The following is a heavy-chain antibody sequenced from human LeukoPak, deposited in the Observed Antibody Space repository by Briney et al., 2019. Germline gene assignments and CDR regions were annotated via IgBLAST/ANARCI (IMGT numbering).Heavy chain of an antibody. Sequence: SETLSLTCTASGGSISSYYRSWIRQPPGKGLEWIAYISDIGSINYNPSLKSRVTISLVTSKNQFSLKLSSVTAADTAVYYCAGLHPRNTVDFWGQGTLVTVSS. CDR3: AGLHPRNTVDF. J-gene: IGHJ4*02. V-gene: IGHV4-59*08. CDR1: GGSISSYY. D-gene: IGHD2/OR15-2a*01. CDR2: ISDIGSI.